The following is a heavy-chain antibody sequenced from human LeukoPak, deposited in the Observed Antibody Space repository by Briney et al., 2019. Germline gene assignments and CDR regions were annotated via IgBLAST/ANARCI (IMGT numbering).Heavy chain of an antibody. Sequence: SETLSLTCTVSGGSISNSYWSWIRQPPGKGLEWIGFFHDSESTNYNPSLKSRVSISLDTSKNQVSLWLSSVTAADTAVYYCARGGYCSSASCYNFDYWGQGTLVTVSS. J-gene: IGHJ4*02. CDR1: GGSISNSY. CDR3: ARGGYCSSASCYNFDY. D-gene: IGHD2-2*02. CDR2: FHDSEST. V-gene: IGHV4-59*01.